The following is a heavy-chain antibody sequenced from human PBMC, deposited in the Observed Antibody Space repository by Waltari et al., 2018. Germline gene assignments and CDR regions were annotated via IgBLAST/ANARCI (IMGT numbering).Heavy chain of an antibody. CDR1: GFTFSSYA. D-gene: IGHD3-3*01. CDR2: IPYDGRNK. J-gene: IGHJ6*02. Sequence: QVQLVESGGGVVQPGRSLRLSCAASGFTFSSYAMPWVRQAPGKGLEWVAVIPYDGRNKYYADSGKGRLTISRDNSKNTLYLQMNSLRAEDTAVYYCASAPTYYDFYYYGMDVWGQGTTVTVSS. V-gene: IGHV3-30*04. CDR3: ASAPTYYDFYYYGMDV.